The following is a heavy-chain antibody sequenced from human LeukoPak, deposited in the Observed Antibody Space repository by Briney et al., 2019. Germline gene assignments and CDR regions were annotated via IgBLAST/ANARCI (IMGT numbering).Heavy chain of an antibody. J-gene: IGHJ3*02. Sequence: ASVKVSCKASGYTFTSYGISWVRQAPGQGLEWMGWISAYNGNTNYAQKLQGRVTMTTDTSTSTAYMELRSLRSDDTAVYYCARDHGYSSSWYLDAFDIWGQGTMVTVSS. V-gene: IGHV1-18*01. CDR2: ISAYNGNT. D-gene: IGHD6-13*01. CDR1: GYTFTSYG. CDR3: ARDHGYSSSWYLDAFDI.